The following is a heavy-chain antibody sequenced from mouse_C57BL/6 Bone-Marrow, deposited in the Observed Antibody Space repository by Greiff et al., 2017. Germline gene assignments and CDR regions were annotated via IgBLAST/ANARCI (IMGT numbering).Heavy chain of an antibody. V-gene: IGHV14-4*01. Sequence: VQLQQSGAELVRPGASVKLSCTASGFNIKDDYMHWVKQRPEQGLEWIGWIDPENGDTKYASKFQGKATITADTASNTAYLQLSSLTSEDTAVYYCTLGNYGFAYWGQGTLVTVSA. D-gene: IGHD2-1*01. J-gene: IGHJ3*01. CDR3: TLGNYGFAY. CDR1: GFNIKDDY. CDR2: IDPENGDT.